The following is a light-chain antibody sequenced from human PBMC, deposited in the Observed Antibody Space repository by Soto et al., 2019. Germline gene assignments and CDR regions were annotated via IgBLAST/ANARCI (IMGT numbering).Light chain of an antibody. V-gene: IGKV3-20*01. J-gene: IGKJ2*01. CDR2: GAS. Sequence: EVVLTQSPGTLSLSPGEGATLSCRASQGVSDNYLAWYQHKPGQPPRLLIYGASNRATAIPDRFSGSGSGTDFTLTISRLEPGDFAVYFCQQYGSSPRTFGQGTKLDIK. CDR1: QGVSDNY. CDR3: QQYGSSPRT.